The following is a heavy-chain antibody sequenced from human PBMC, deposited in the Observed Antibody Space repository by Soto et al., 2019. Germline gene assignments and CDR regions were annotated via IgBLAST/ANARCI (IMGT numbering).Heavy chain of an antibody. Sequence: EVQLLESGGGLVQPGGSLRLSCAASGFTFSNYSMSWVRQAPGKGLEWVSGMNSGGRSYYADSVKGRFTSSRDTSKNMLYLQMNSLRADDTAVFYCAKALQYSSSRDYFYYGMDVWGQGTTVTVSS. V-gene: IGHV3-23*01. CDR2: MNSGGRS. D-gene: IGHD6-6*01. J-gene: IGHJ6*02. CDR3: AKALQYSSSRDYFYYGMDV. CDR1: GFTFSNYS.